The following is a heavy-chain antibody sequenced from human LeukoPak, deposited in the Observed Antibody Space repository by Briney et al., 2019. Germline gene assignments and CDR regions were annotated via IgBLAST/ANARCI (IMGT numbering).Heavy chain of an antibody. CDR2: ISGSGSSSIT. J-gene: IGHJ4*02. D-gene: IGHD3-3*01. CDR1: GFTFTTYA. Sequence: GGSLRLSCAGSGFTFTTYAMSWVRQAPGKGLEWVSTISGSGSSSITYYADSVKGRFTISRDNSKNTLYLQMNSLRAADTAVYYCAKEAFRFLEWLLYEGDYWGQGTLVTVSS. CDR3: AKEAFRFLEWLLYEGDY. V-gene: IGHV3-23*01.